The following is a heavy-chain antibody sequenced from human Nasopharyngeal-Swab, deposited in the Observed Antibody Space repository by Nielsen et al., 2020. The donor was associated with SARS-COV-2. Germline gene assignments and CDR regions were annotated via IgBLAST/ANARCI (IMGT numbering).Heavy chain of an antibody. V-gene: IGHV4-59*01. Sequence: RQAPGKGLEWIGYIYYSGSTNYNPSLKSRVTVSVDTSKNQFSLKLSSVTAADTAVYYCARVAVVTPYCYYYMDVWGKGTTVTVSS. CDR3: ARVAVVTPYCYYYMDV. D-gene: IGHD4-23*01. J-gene: IGHJ6*03. CDR2: IYYSGST.